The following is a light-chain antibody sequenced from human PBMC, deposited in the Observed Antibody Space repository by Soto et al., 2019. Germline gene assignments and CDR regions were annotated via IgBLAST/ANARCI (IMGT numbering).Light chain of an antibody. Sequence: QSALTQPASVSGSPGQSITISCMGTHSDIGSYDLVSWYQQFPGKAPKLIIYEVSNRPSGVSNRFSGSKSGNTASLTISGLQAEDEADYYCSSYTSNNVVFGGGTQLTVL. V-gene: IGLV2-14*02. CDR3: SSYTSNNVV. CDR1: HSDIGSYDL. CDR2: EVS. J-gene: IGLJ2*01.